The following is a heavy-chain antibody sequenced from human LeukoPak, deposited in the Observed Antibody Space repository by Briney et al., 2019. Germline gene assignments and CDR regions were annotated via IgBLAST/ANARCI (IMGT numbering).Heavy chain of an antibody. V-gene: IGHV3-30-3*02. CDR1: GLTFSSYA. J-gene: IGHJ6*03. Sequence: PGGSLRLSCAASGLTFSSYAMHWVRQAPGKGLEWVEVISYDGSNKYYADSVKGRFTISRDNSKNTLYLQLNSLRVEDTAVYYCAKNRGAGSHYYYHTNVWGKGTTVTVSS. D-gene: IGHD1-26*01. CDR3: AKNRGAGSHYYYHTNV. CDR2: ISYDGSNK.